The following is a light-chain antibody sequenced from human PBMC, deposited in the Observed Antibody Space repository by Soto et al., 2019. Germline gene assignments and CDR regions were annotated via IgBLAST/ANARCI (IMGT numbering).Light chain of an antibody. CDR3: QSYDSSLSGHVV. V-gene: IGLV1-40*01. Sequence: QAVVTQPPSVSGAPGQRVTISCTGSSSNIGAGYDVHWYQQLPGTAPKLLIYGNSNRPSGVPDRFSGYKSGTSASLAITGLQAEDEADYYCQSYDSSLSGHVVFGGGTKLTVL. CDR1: SSNIGAGYD. CDR2: GNS. J-gene: IGLJ2*01.